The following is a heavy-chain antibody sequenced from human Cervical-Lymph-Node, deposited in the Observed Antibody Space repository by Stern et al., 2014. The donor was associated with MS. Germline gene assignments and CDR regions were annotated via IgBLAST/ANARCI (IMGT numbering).Heavy chain of an antibody. V-gene: IGHV2-5*02. CDR2: IYWDGDK. J-gene: IGHJ3*02. Sequence: SGPTLVKPTETLRLTCTFSGFSLRTNGVAVGWIRQTPGKALEXLALIYWDGDKRYNPSLKRRLTLTTDTSPSQVVLKIASPDPVDPATYFLLYPPPGDFLEDAFDIWGQGTMVTISS. CDR1: GFSLRTNGVA. CDR3: LYPPPGDFLEDAFDI. D-gene: IGHD3-16*02.